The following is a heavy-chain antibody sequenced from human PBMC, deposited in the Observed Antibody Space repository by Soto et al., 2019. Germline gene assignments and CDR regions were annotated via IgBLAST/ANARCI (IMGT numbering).Heavy chain of an antibody. CDR2: IYYSGST. V-gene: IGHV4-61*01. J-gene: IGHJ4*02. Sequence: SETLSFTCTVSGGSVSSGSYYWSWIRQPPGKGLEWIGYIYYSGSTNYNPSLKSRVTISVDTSKNQFSLKLSSVTAADTAVYYCARGYCSSTSCYFFDYWGQGTLVTVSS. CDR3: ARGYCSSTSCYFFDY. CDR1: GGSVSSGSYY. D-gene: IGHD2-2*01.